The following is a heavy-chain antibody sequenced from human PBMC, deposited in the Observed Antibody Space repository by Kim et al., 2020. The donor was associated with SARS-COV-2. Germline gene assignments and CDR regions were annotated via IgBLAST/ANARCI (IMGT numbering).Heavy chain of an antibody. CDR1: GYTFTSYY. Sequence: ASVKVSCKASGYTFTSYYMHWVRQAPGQGLEWMGIINPSGGSTSYAQKFQGRVTMTRDTSTSTVYMELSSLRSEDTAVYYCARTQWDIVGATSGGFDYWGQGTLVTVSS. V-gene: IGHV1-46*01. CDR3: ARTQWDIVGATSGGFDY. D-gene: IGHD1-26*01. CDR2: INPSGGST. J-gene: IGHJ4*02.